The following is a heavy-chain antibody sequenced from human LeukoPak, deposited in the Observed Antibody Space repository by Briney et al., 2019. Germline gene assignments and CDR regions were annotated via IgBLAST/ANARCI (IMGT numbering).Heavy chain of an antibody. CDR1: GDSVSSNSAA. CDR3: ARDPTYDILTGYYISSYYYGMDV. Sequence: SQTLSLTFAISGDSVSSNSAAWNWIRQSPSRGLEWLGRTYYRSKWYNDYAVSVKSRITINPDTSKNQFSLQLNSVTPEDTAVYYCARDPTYDILTGYYISSYYYGMDVWGQGTTVTVSS. CDR2: TYYRSKWYN. D-gene: IGHD3-9*01. J-gene: IGHJ6*02. V-gene: IGHV6-1*01.